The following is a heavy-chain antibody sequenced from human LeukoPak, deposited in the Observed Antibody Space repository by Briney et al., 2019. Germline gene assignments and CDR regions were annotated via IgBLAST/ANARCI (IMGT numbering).Heavy chain of an antibody. CDR1: GFTFDDYG. Sequence: GGSLRLSCAASGFTFDDYGMSWVRQAPGKGLEGVSAINWNGGSTGYADSVKGRFTISRDNAKNSLYLQMNSLRAEDTALYYCARARFGELLKPRYYYYMDVWGKGTTVTVSS. CDR3: ARARFGELLKPRYYYYMDV. CDR2: INWNGGST. D-gene: IGHD3-10*02. V-gene: IGHV3-20*04. J-gene: IGHJ6*03.